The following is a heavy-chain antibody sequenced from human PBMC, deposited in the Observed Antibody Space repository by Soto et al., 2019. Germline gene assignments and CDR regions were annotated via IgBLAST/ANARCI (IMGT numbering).Heavy chain of an antibody. CDR2: INAGNGNT. CDR1: GYTFTSYA. V-gene: IGHV1-3*05. J-gene: IGHJ4*02. Sequence: QVQLVQSGAEEKKPGASVKVSCKASGYTFTSYAMHWVRQAPGQRLEWMGWINAGNGNTKYSQKFQGRVTITRDTSASTAYMELSSLRSEDTAVYYCARDFSGWDEMHYWGQGTLVTVSS. D-gene: IGHD6-19*01. CDR3: ARDFSGWDEMHY.